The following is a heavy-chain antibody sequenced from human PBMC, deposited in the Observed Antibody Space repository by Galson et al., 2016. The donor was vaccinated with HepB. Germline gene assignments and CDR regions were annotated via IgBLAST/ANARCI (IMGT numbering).Heavy chain of an antibody. J-gene: IGHJ4*02. D-gene: IGHD4-17*01. CDR1: GGSISTGGYY. V-gene: IGHV4-31*03. CDR3: ARVASGDHRPTYHY. Sequence: TLSLTCTVSGGSISTGGYYWSWIRQHPGKGLEWIGYIYYRGNTYYNPSLKSRVSISRDTSKNQFSLMLTSVIAADTAVYYCARVASGDHRPTYHYWGQGSLVTVSS. CDR2: IYYRGNT.